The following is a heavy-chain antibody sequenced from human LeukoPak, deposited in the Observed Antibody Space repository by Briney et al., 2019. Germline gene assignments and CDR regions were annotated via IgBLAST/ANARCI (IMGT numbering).Heavy chain of an antibody. V-gene: IGHV3-33*03. D-gene: IGHD3-22*01. Sequence: GRSLRLSCAASGFSFSSHAMHWVRQAPGKGLEWVVVVWFDGSSTSYGDSVRGRFNISRDDSKNTVFLQMNSLRAEDTAVYYCAKDGDSYDSSGAFDYWGQGTLVTVSS. CDR3: AKDGDSYDSSGAFDY. J-gene: IGHJ4*02. CDR2: VWFDGSST. CDR1: GFSFSSHA.